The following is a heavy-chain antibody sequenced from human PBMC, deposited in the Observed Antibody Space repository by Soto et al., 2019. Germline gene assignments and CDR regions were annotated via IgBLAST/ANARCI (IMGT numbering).Heavy chain of an antibody. Sequence: QVQLVQSGAEVKKPGASVKVSCKASGYTFTSYAMHWVRQAPGQRLEWMGWINAGNGNTKYSQKFQGRVTITRDTSDSTAYMELSSLRSEDTAVYYCARDWGTVTPYNWFDPWGQGTLVTVSS. CDR3: ARDWGTVTPYNWFDP. CDR2: INAGNGNT. D-gene: IGHD3-16*01. V-gene: IGHV1-3*01. J-gene: IGHJ5*02. CDR1: GYTFTSYA.